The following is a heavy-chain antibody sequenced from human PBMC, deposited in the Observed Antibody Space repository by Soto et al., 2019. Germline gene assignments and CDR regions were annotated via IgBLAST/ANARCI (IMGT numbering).Heavy chain of an antibody. D-gene: IGHD2-2*01. J-gene: IGHJ1*01. V-gene: IGHV3-11*01. CDR2: ISSSGSTI. Sequence: GGSLRLSCAASGFTFSDYYMSWIRQAPGKGLEWVSYISSSGSTIYYADSVKGRFTIPRDNAKNSLYLQMNSLRAEDTAVYYCARTLIVVPAAIPEYFQHWGQGTLVTVSS. CDR1: GFTFSDYY. CDR3: ARTLIVVPAAIPEYFQH.